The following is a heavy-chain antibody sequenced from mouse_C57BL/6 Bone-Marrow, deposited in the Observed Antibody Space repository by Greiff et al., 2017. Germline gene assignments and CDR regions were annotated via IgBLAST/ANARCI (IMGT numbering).Heavy chain of an antibody. Sequence: QVQLQQSGAELVRPGTSVKVSCKASGYAFTNYLIEWVKQRPGQGLEWIGVINPGSGGTNYNEKFKGKATLTADKSSSTAYMQLSSLTSEDSAVDVCARWGEGNYGERFAYWGQGTLVTVSA. CDR1: GYAFTNYL. CDR2: INPGSGGT. V-gene: IGHV1-54*01. CDR3: ARWGEGNYGERFAY. D-gene: IGHD2-1*01. J-gene: IGHJ3*01.